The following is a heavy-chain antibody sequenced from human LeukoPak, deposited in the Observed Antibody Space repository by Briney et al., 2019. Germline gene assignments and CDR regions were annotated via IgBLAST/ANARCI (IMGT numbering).Heavy chain of an antibody. CDR1: GGTFSSYA. V-gene: IGHV1-69*13. CDR2: IIPIFGTA. D-gene: IGHD2-2*03. Sequence: SVKVSCKASGGTFSSYAISWVRQAPGQGLEWMGGIIPIFGTANYAQKLQGRVTITADESTSTAYMELSSLRSEDTAVYYCAMDIVVVPAATPEWYCFDYWGQGTLVTVSS. J-gene: IGHJ4*02. CDR3: AMDIVVVPAATPEWYCFDY.